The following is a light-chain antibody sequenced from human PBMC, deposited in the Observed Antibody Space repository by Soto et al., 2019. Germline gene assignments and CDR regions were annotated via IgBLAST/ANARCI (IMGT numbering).Light chain of an antibody. J-gene: IGLJ2*01. CDR2: GNS. CDR1: SSNIGAGYD. Sequence: QSVLTQPPSVSGAPGQRVTISCTGSSSNIGAGYDVHWYQQLPGTAPKLLIYGNSNRTSGVPDRFSGSNSGTSASLAITGLQAEDEADYYCQSYDSSLSVVFGRGTKVTVL. V-gene: IGLV1-40*01. CDR3: QSYDSSLSVV.